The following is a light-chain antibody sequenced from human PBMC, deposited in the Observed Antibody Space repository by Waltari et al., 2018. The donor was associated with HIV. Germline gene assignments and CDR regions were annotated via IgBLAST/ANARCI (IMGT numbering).Light chain of an antibody. Sequence: QAALTPPSSPAGVSWQAGAIPLPGSSNYICPFNLVSLYQHHPGKAPKLLIYDVTRRPPGIPDRFSGTKSGYTASLTVSDLQVEDEADYYCVSDTEKDTFLLFGGGTKLAV. CDR2: DVT. CDR1: SNYICPFNL. J-gene: IGLJ2*01. CDR3: VSDTEKDTFLL. V-gene: IGLV2-8*01.